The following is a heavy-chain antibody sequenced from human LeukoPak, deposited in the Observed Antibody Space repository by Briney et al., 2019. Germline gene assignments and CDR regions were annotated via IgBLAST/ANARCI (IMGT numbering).Heavy chain of an antibody. CDR2: IYSGGST. Sequence: PGGSLRLSCTASGFTFGDYAMSWFRQAPGKGLEWVSVIYSGGSTYYADSVKGRFTISRDNSKNTLYLQMNSLRAEDTAVYYCARDALLASYDAFDTWGQGTMVTVSS. J-gene: IGHJ3*02. CDR3: ARDALLASYDAFDT. V-gene: IGHV3-66*01. CDR1: GFTFGDYA. D-gene: IGHD2-15*01.